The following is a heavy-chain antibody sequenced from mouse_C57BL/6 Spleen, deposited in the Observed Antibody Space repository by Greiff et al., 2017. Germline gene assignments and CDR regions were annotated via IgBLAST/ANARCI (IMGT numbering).Heavy chain of an antibody. CDR3: AKNYYGSSWYFDV. Sequence: VQGVESGPGLVQPSQSLSITCTVSGFSLTSYGVHWVRQSPGKGLEWLGVIWRGGSTDYNAAFMSRLSITKDNSKSQVFFKMNSLQADDTAIYYCAKNYYGSSWYFDVWGTGTTVTVSS. CDR2: IWRGGST. J-gene: IGHJ1*03. D-gene: IGHD1-1*01. V-gene: IGHV2-5*01. CDR1: GFSLTSYG.